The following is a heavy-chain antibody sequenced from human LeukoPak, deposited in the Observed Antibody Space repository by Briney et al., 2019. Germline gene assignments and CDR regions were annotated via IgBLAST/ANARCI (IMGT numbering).Heavy chain of an antibody. D-gene: IGHD2-2*01. V-gene: IGHV3-21*01. CDR2: ISSSSSYI. CDR3: ARVDVVVPEDAFDI. CDR1: GFTFSSYS. J-gene: IGHJ3*02. Sequence: GGSLRLSCAASGFTFSSYSMNWVRQAPGKGLEWVSSISSSSSYIYYADSVKGRFTISRDNAKNSLYLQMNSLRAEDTAVYYCARVDVVVPEDAFDIWGQGTMVTLSS.